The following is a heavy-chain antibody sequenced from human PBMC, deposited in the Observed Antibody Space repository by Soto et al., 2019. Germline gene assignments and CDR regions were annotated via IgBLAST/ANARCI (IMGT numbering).Heavy chain of an antibody. CDR3: ARGQYYGDYTGDGMDV. CDR1: GYTFTSYG. CDR2: ISAYNGNT. V-gene: IGHV1-18*01. D-gene: IGHD4-17*01. J-gene: IGHJ6*02. Sequence: QLQLVQSGADVKKPGASVKVSCKASGYTFTSYGISWVRQAPGQGLEWMGWISAYNGNTNYAQMLQGRVTMTTDTSTSTAYMELRSLRSDDTAVYYCARGQYYGDYTGDGMDVWGQGTTVTVSS.